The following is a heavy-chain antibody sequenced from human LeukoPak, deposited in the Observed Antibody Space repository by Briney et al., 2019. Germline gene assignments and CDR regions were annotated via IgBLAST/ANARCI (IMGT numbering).Heavy chain of an antibody. J-gene: IGHJ4*02. CDR3: ARDPDYDFWSGYYPLDY. V-gene: IGHV3-21*01. Sequence: GGSLRLSCAASGFTFSSYSMDWVRQAPGKGLEWVSSISSSSSYIYYADSVKGRFTISRDNAKNSLYLQMNSLRAEDTAVYYCARDPDYDFWSGYYPLDYWGQGTLVTVSS. D-gene: IGHD3-3*01. CDR1: GFTFSSYS. CDR2: ISSSSSYI.